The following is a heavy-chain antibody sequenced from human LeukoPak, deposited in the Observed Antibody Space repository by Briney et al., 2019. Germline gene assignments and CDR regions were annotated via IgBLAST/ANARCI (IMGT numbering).Heavy chain of an antibody. Sequence: ASVKVSCKASGYTFTGYYMHWVRQAPEQGLEWMGWINPNSGGTNYAQKFQGRVTMTRDTSISTAYMELSRLRSDDMAVYYCARGLWGGGYYAFDIWGQGTMVTVSS. J-gene: IGHJ3*02. V-gene: IGHV1-2*02. CDR1: GYTFTGYY. CDR2: INPNSGGT. D-gene: IGHD1-26*01. CDR3: ARGLWGGGYYAFDI.